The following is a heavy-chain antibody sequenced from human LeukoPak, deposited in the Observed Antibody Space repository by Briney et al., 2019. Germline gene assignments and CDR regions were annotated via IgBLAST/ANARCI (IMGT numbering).Heavy chain of an antibody. Sequence: SQTLSLTCTVSGGSISSGSYYWNWIRQPAGKGLEWIGRIYTNESTNYNPSLKSRVTMSLDTSKNQFSLNLSSVTAADTAVYYCARDSAMVNYFDCWGQGTLVTVSS. D-gene: IGHD5-18*01. CDR3: ARDSAMVNYFDC. CDR1: GGSISSGSYY. CDR2: IYTNEST. J-gene: IGHJ4*02. V-gene: IGHV4-61*02.